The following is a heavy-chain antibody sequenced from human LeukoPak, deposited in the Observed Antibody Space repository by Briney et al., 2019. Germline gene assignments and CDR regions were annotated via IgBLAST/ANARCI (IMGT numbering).Heavy chain of an antibody. CDR3: ARGGASSRWFDS. Sequence: GGSLRLSCAASGFTFSSYSMNWVRQAPGKGLEWVSSISSSSSYIYYADSVKGRFTISRDNAKNSLYLQMNSLRAEDTAVYYCARGGASSRWFDSWGQGTLVTVSS. D-gene: IGHD6-13*01. CDR1: GFTFSSYS. V-gene: IGHV3-21*04. CDR2: ISSSSSYI. J-gene: IGHJ5*01.